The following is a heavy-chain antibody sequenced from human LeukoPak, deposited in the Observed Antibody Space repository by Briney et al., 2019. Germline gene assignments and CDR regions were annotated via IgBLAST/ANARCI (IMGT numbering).Heavy chain of an antibody. Sequence: GGSLRLSCAASGFIFTNYAMSWVRQAPGKGLEWVSTMSGNGGGTYYADSVKGRFTISRDSSKNTMYLQMNSLRAEHAAVYYCAKVSTGGTVKGGFYYWGQRALGTVSP. V-gene: IGHV3-23*01. CDR1: GFIFTNYA. D-gene: IGHD2/OR15-2a*01. CDR3: AKVSTGGTVKGGFYY. CDR2: MSGNGGGT. J-gene: IGHJ4*02.